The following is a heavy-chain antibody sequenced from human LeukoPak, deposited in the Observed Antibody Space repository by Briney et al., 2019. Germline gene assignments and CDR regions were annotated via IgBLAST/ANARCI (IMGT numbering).Heavy chain of an antibody. CDR1: GFTFSSYW. J-gene: IGHJ4*02. Sequence: GGSLRLSCAASGFTFSSYWMHWVRQAPGKGLVWVSRINSDGSSTSYADSVKGRFTISRDNAKNTLYLQMNSLRAEDTAVYYCQRETNRSCWWGVIYYFNYWGKGTLVTVSS. CDR2: INSDGSST. V-gene: IGHV3-74*01. CDR3: QRETNRSCWWGVIYYFNY. D-gene: IGHD6-13*01.